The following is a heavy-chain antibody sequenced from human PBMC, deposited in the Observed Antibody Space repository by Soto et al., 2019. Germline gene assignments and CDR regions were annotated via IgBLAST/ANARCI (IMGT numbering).Heavy chain of an antibody. D-gene: IGHD6-13*01. CDR2: ISSSSSTI. V-gene: IGHV3-48*01. CDR3: ARDLGSSWYPEYFQH. CDR1: GFTFSSYS. J-gene: IGHJ1*01. Sequence: GGSLRLSCAASGFTFSSYSMNWVRQAPGKGLEWVSYISSSSSTIYYADSVKGRFTISRDNAKNSLYLQMHSLRAEDTAVYYCARDLGSSWYPEYFQHWGQGTVVTVSS.